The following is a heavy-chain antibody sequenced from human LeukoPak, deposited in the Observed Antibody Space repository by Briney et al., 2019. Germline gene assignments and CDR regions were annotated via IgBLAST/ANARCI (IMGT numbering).Heavy chain of an antibody. V-gene: IGHV4-39*07. CDR2: IYYSGST. CDR1: GGSISSSSYY. D-gene: IGHD2-15*01. CDR3: ARGLLLDTRIVVVVAAVDWFDP. Sequence: SETLSLTCTVSGGSISSSSYYWGWIRQPPGKGLEWIGSIYYSGSTYYNPSLKSRVTISVDTSKNQFSLKLSSVTAADTAVYYCARGLLLDTRIVVVVAAVDWFDPWGQGTLVTVSS. J-gene: IGHJ5*02.